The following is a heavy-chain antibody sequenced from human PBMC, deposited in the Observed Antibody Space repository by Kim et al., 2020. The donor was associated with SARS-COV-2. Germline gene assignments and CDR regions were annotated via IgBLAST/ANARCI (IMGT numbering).Heavy chain of an antibody. D-gene: IGHD3-22*01. CDR2: IIPIFGTA. J-gene: IGHJ4*02. Sequence: SVKVSCKASGGTFSSYAISWVRQAPGQGLEWMGGIIPIFGTANYAQKFQGRVTITADESTSTAYMELSSLRSEDTAVYYCAIGHEKNGLPESHTYYYDSSGYIYWGQGTLVTVSS. CDR3: AIGHEKNGLPESHTYYYDSSGYIY. V-gene: IGHV1-69*13. CDR1: GGTFSSYA.